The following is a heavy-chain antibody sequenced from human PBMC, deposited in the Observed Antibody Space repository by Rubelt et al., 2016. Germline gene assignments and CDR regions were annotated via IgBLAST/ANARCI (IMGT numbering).Heavy chain of an antibody. Sequence: QVQLQQWGAGLLKPSETLSLTCAVYGGSFSGYYWNWIRQPPGKGLEWIGSIYYSGSTYYNQSLKSRVTISADTSKNRFSRKPGSVTAADTAVYDCARRPLLYYFDYWGQGSLVIVSS. CDR3: ARRPLLYYFDY. D-gene: IGHD2-8*02. CDR1: GGSFSGYY. J-gene: IGHJ4*02. V-gene: IGHV4-34*01. CDR2: IYYSGST.